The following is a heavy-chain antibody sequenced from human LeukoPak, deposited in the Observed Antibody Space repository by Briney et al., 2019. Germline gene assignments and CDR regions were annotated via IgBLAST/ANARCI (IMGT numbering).Heavy chain of an antibody. CDR1: GFTFDDYA. J-gene: IGHJ4*02. D-gene: IGHD6-19*01. V-gene: IGHV3-43D*03. Sequence: GGSLRLSCAASGFTFDDYAMHWVRQAPGKGREGFSFISWDGGSTYYADSVKGRFTISRDNSKNSLYLQMNSLRAEDTALYYCAKDTDSSGWYPDYWGQGTLVTVSS. CDR2: ISWDGGST. CDR3: AKDTDSSGWYPDY.